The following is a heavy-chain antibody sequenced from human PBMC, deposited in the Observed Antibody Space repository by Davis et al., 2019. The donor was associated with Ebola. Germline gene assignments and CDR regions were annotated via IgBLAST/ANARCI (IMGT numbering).Heavy chain of an antibody. CDR3: ARSSTTLRAFDI. V-gene: IGHV5-51*01. D-gene: IGHD2-15*01. J-gene: IGHJ3*02. CDR2: IYPGDSDT. Sequence: GGSLRLSCKGSGYSFTSYWIGWVRQMPGKGLEWMGIIYPGDSDTRYSPSFQGQVTISADKSISTAYLQWSSLKASDTAMYYCARSSTTLRAFDIWGQGTMVTVSS. CDR1: GYSFTSYW.